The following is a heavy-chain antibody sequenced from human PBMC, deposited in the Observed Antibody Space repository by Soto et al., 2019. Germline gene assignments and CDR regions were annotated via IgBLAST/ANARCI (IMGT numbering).Heavy chain of an antibody. CDR2: IYPGDSDT. D-gene: IGHD6-13*01. CDR3: ARTAAAGKYYYGVDV. J-gene: IGHJ6*02. Sequence: GESLKISCKGSGYSFTSYCISWVRQMPGEGLEWMGIIYPGDSDTRYSPSFQGQVTISADKSISTAYLQWSSLKASDTAMYYCARTAAAGKYYYGVDVWGQGTTVTVS. CDR1: GYSFTSYC. V-gene: IGHV5-51*01.